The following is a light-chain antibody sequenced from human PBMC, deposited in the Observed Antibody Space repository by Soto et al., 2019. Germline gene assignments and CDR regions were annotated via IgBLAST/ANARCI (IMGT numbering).Light chain of an antibody. Sequence: EIVMTQSPTTLSVSPGPRSTLSCRASQSVSSNLAWYQQKTGQAPRLLIYGAYTRATGIPARFSGSGYETDFNLTISRLEPEDFAVYYCQQYDNSPITFGQGTRLEIK. CDR1: QSVSSN. V-gene: IGKV3D-15*02. CDR2: GAY. CDR3: QQYDNSPIT. J-gene: IGKJ5*01.